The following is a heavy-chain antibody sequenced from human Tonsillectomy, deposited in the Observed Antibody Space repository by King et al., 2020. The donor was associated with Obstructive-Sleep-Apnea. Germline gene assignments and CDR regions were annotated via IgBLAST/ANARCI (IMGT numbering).Heavy chain of an antibody. Sequence: VQLVESGGGVVQPGRSLRLSCAASGFTFSSYAMHWVRQAPGKGLEWVAVISYDGSNKYFADSVKGRFTISRDNSKNTLYLQMNSLRAEDTAVYYWARDNSGSYSTPYFDYWGQGTLVTVSS. V-gene: IGHV3-30*04. CDR2: ISYDGSNK. J-gene: IGHJ4*02. CDR3: ARDNSGSYSTPYFDY. D-gene: IGHD1-26*01. CDR1: GFTFSSYA.